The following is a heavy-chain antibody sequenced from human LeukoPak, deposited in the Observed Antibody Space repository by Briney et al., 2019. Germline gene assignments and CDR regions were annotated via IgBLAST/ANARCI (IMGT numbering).Heavy chain of an antibody. CDR2: ISAYNGQT. J-gene: IGHJ4*02. V-gene: IGHV1-18*04. Sequence: ASVKVSCKASGFLLGSYGVSWVRQAPGQGLEWVAWISAYNGQTKIADKHQGRVTLTADTSTNTVYMEVQNLRSDDTAVYVGACYPLDHWGQGTLVTVSS. D-gene: IGHD2-21*02. CDR3: ACYPLDH. CDR1: GFLLGSYG.